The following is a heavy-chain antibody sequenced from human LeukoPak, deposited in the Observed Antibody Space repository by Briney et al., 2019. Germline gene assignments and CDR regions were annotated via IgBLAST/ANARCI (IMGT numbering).Heavy chain of an antibody. D-gene: IGHD6-19*01. CDR2: ISGSGGST. J-gene: IGHJ4*02. V-gene: IGHV3-23*01. Sequence: GGSLRLSCAASGFTFSSYAMSWVRQAPGEGLEWVSAISGSGGSTYDADSVKGRFTISTDNSKNTLYLQMNSLRAEDTAVYYCAKDREQWLVKFFFDYWGQGTLVTVPS. CDR1: GFTFSSYA. CDR3: AKDREQWLVKFFFDY.